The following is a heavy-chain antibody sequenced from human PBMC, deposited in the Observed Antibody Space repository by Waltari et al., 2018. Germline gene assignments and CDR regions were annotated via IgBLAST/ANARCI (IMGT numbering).Heavy chain of an antibody. V-gene: IGHV3-15*02. CDR2: SKSKIDGGST. CDR1: GLTFSKIW. J-gene: IGHJ4*02. D-gene: IGHD3-3*01. Sequence: EVQLVESGGTLVKPGGSLRLSCEVSGLTFSKIWLSWVRQAPVKGLEWVFRSKSKIDGGSTDYAAPVSGRFSISRDDSKNMLFLEMNSLKTEDTAVYYCAGGPGTYWSGLLDCWGQGAQVTVSS. CDR3: AGGPGTYWSGLLDC.